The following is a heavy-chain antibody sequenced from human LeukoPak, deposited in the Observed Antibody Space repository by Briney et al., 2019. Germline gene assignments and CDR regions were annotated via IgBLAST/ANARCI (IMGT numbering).Heavy chain of an antibody. J-gene: IGHJ3*02. CDR3: ARDIVVVPAAVNDAFDI. Sequence: SVKVSCKASGGTFSSYAISWVRQAPGQGLEWMGGIIPIFGTANYAQKFQSRVTITADESTSTAYMELSSLRSEDTAVYYCARDIVVVPAAVNDAFDIWGQGTMVTVSS. CDR1: GGTFSSYA. CDR2: IIPIFGTA. D-gene: IGHD2-2*01. V-gene: IGHV1-69*01.